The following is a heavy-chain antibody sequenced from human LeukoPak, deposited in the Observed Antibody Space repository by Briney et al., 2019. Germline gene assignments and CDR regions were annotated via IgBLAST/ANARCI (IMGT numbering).Heavy chain of an antibody. Sequence: PGGSLRLSCAASGFTFSSYSMNWVRQAPGKGLEWVSDISSSSSNIYYADSVKGRFTISRDNSKNSLYLQMNSLRAEDTAVYYCEGEQAGSNYVNWFVPWGQGTLVTDSS. J-gene: IGHJ5*02. CDR2: ISSSSSNI. CDR1: GFTFSSYS. CDR3: EGEQAGSNYVNWFVP. D-gene: IGHD4-11*01. V-gene: IGHV3-21*05.